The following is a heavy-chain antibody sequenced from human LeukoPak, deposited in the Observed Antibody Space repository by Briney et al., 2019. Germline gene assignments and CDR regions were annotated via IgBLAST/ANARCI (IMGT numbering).Heavy chain of an antibody. CDR2: IWYDGSNK. J-gene: IGHJ6*02. Sequence: GGSLRLSCAASGFTFSSYGMHWVRQAPGKGLEWVAVIWYDGSNKYYADSVKGRFTISRDNSKNTLYLQMNSLRAEDTAGYYCARDSRGQWLPYYYYYGMDVWGQGTTVTVSS. CDR3: ARDSRGQWLPYYYYYGMDV. D-gene: IGHD6-19*01. V-gene: IGHV3-33*01. CDR1: GFTFSSYG.